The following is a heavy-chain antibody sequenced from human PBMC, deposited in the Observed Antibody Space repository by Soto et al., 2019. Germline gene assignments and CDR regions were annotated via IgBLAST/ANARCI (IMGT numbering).Heavy chain of an antibody. CDR1: GFSLSGYW. V-gene: IGHV3-74*01. CDR2: IDTYGSAT. Sequence: PGGSLRLSCAASGFSLSGYWMHWVRQAPGKGLVWVSRIDTYGSATKYADSVEGRFSISKDNAENTLYLQMNNLRADDTAVYYCVRVLKSIGWDNEVVDIWAQVTTDTVS. CDR3: VRVLKSIGWDNEVVDI. D-gene: IGHD6-19*01. J-gene: IGHJ3*02.